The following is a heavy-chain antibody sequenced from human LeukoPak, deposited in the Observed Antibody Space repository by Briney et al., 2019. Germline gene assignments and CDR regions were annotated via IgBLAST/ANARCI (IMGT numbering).Heavy chain of an antibody. CDR2: ISSSGSTI. Sequence: PGGSLRLSCAASGFTFSSYGMHWVRQAPSKGLEWVSYISSSGSTIYYADSVKGRFTISRDNAKNSLYLQMNSLRAEDTAVYYCARWGYSSGYYYGYWGQGTLVTVSS. D-gene: IGHD3-22*01. CDR3: ARWGYSSGYYYGY. CDR1: GFTFSSYG. V-gene: IGHV3-48*04. J-gene: IGHJ4*02.